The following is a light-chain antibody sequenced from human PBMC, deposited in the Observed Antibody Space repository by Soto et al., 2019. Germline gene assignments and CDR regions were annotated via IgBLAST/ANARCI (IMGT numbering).Light chain of an antibody. Sequence: EIVMTQSPATLSVSPGERVTVSCRASQSVSSNLAWYQQKPGQAPRLLIYGASTGATGIPARFSGSGSGTEFTLTISSLQSEDFAVYYCQQYSNWPSWTFGQGTKVDIK. J-gene: IGKJ1*01. CDR2: GAS. V-gene: IGKV3-15*01. CDR3: QQYSNWPSWT. CDR1: QSVSSN.